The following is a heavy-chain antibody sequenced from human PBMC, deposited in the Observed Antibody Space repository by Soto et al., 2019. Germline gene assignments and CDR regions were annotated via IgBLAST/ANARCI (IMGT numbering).Heavy chain of an antibody. CDR3: TRLGGGWGDY. CDR1: GFTFSGSA. D-gene: IGHD2-21*01. V-gene: IGHV3-73*02. Sequence: EVQLVESGGGLVQPGGSLKLSCAASGFTFSGSAMHWVRQASGKGLEWVGSIRSKANSYATAYAASVKGRFTISRDDSKNTAYLQMNSLKTEDTAVYYCTRLGGGWGDYWGQGTLVTVSS. CDR2: IRSKANSYAT. J-gene: IGHJ4*02.